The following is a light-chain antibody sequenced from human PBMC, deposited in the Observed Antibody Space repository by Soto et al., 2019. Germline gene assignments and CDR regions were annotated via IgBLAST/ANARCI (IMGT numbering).Light chain of an antibody. CDR2: GAS. CDR1: QSVSSN. J-gene: IGKJ1*01. V-gene: IGKV3D-15*01. Sequence: EMVLTQSPGTLSLSPGARATLSCRASQSVSSNLAWYQQKLGQAPRLLIYGASTRATGNHARFSRSGPGTESTLNIKSLKSEDFAVYYCQQYNNWPLWTFGPGTKVDIK. CDR3: QQYNNWPLWT.